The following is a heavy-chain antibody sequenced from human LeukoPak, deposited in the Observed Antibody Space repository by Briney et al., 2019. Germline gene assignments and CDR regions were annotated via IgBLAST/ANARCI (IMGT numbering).Heavy chain of an antibody. CDR2: IYYSGST. J-gene: IGHJ4*02. V-gene: IGHV4-31*03. CDR3: ARLYSSSWYFAY. D-gene: IGHD6-13*01. CDR1: GGSISSGGYY. Sequence: PSETLSLTCTVSGGSISSGGYYWSWIRQHPGKGLEWIGYIYYSGSTYYNPSIKSRVTISVDTSKNQSSLKLSSVTAADTAVYYCARLYSSSWYFAYWGQGTLVTVSS.